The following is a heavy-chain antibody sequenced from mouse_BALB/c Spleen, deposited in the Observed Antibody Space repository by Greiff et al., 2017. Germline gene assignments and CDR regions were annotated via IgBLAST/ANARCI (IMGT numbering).Heavy chain of an antibody. CDR2: IYPGNGDT. Sequence: LQQPGAELVKPGASVKMSCKASGYTFTSYNMHWVKQTPGQGLEWIGAIYPGNGDTSYNQKFKGKATLTADKSSSTAYMQLSSLTSEDSAVYYCARDGKLTMDDWGQGTSVTVSS. D-gene: IGHD2-1*01. V-gene: IGHV1-12*01. CDR3: ARDGKLTMDD. J-gene: IGHJ4*01. CDR1: GYTFTSYN.